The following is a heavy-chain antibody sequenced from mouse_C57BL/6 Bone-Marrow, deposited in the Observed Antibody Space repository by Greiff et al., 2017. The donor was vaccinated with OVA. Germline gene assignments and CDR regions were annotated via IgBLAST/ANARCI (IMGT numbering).Heavy chain of an antibody. CDR1: GFTFSSYG. V-gene: IGHV5-6*01. CDR2: ISSGGSYT. D-gene: IGHD1-1*01. Sequence: EVKLMESGGDLVKPGGSLKLSCAASGFTFSSYGMSWVRQTPDKRLEWVATISSGGSYTYYPDSVKGRFTISRDNAKNTRYLQMSSLKSEDTAMYYCAIITTVPGFAYWGQGTLVTVSA. J-gene: IGHJ3*01. CDR3: AIITTVPGFAY.